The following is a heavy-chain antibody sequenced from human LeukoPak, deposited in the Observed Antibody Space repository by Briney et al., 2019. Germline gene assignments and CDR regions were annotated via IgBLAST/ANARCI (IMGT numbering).Heavy chain of an antibody. V-gene: IGHV4-39*01. CDR2: IYYSGST. J-gene: IGHJ4*02. CDR1: GGSISSSSYY. CDR3: ARHSGYSSGWYFHY. Sequence: SETLSLTCTVSGGSISSSSYYWGWIRQPPGKGLEWIGSIYYSGSTYYNPSLESRVTISVDTSKNQFSLKLSSVTAADTAVYYCARHSGYSSGWYFHYWGQGTLVTVSS. D-gene: IGHD6-19*01.